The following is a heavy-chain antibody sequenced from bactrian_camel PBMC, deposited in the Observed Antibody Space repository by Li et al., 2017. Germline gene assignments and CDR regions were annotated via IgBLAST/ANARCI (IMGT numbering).Heavy chain of an antibody. CDR3: AADRRRHGPPSLRPGDYSV. CDR1: GYTFNSHC. V-gene: IGHV3S53*01. D-gene: IGHD2*01. Sequence: HVQLVESGGGSVQAGGSLKLSCAASGYTFNSHCMAWFRQAPGKEREGVASLASDGSSIYANSLKGRFSISKDNARNWLDLQMDSLEPGDTARYYCAADRRRHGPPSLRPGDYSVWGQGTQVTVS. CDR2: LASDGSS. J-gene: IGHJ4*01.